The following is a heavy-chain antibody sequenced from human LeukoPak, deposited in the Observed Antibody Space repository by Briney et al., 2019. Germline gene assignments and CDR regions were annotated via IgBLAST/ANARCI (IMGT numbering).Heavy chain of an antibody. CDR2: SRNKANSYTT. CDR1: GFTFSDHY. Sequence: PGGSLRLSCAASGFTFSDHYIDWVRQAPGKGLEWVGRSRNKANSYTTEYAPSVKGRFTISRDDSKNPLSLQVNSLKTEDTAVYYCARAYSGSASYDYFDYWGQGTLVTVSS. V-gene: IGHV3-72*01. CDR3: ARAYSGSASYDYFDY. J-gene: IGHJ4*02. D-gene: IGHD3-10*01.